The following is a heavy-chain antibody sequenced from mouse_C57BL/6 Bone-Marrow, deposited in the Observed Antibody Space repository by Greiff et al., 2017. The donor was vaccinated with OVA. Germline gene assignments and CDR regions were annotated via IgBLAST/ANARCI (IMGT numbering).Heavy chain of an antibody. CDR1: GFNIKDDY. D-gene: IGHD2-1*01. Sequence: EVQLQQSGAELVRPGASVKLSCTASGFNIKDDYMHWVKQRPEQGLEWIGWIDPENGDTEYASKFKGKATLPADTTSNPAYLQLTSLTSEDTAVYYCTTMRYGNYVAYWGQGTLVTVSA. CDR3: TTMRYGNYVAY. V-gene: IGHV14-4*01. CDR2: IDPENGDT. J-gene: IGHJ3*01.